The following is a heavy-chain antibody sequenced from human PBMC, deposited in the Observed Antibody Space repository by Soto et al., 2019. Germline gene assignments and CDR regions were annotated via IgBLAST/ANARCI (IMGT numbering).Heavy chain of an antibody. Sequence: QLQLQESGPGLVKPSETLSLTCTVSGGSISSSNYYWGWIRQPPGKGLEWIGSIYYCGSTYYNPALKRRVTTAVDTSKNQFSLKLSSVTAADTAVYYCARLSSRTATATWYYYYYMDVWVKGTTVTVSS. CDR1: GGSISSSNYY. D-gene: IGHD5-18*01. J-gene: IGHJ6*03. V-gene: IGHV4-39*01. CDR2: IYYCGST. CDR3: ARLSSRTATATWYYYYYMDV.